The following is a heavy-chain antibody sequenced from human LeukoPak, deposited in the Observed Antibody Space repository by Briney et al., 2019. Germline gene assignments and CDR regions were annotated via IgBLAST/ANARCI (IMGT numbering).Heavy chain of an antibody. CDR2: INPNSGDT. V-gene: IGHV1-2*02. Sequence: ASVKVSCKASGYTFTGYYMHWVRQAPGQGLEWMGWINPNSGDTNYSQKFKDRVTMTGDTSISTAYLELSSLRSDDTAVYYCARGITIFGIRYYYYYMDVWGKGITVTVSS. CDR1: GYTFTGYY. CDR3: ARGITIFGIRYYYYYMDV. J-gene: IGHJ6*03. D-gene: IGHD3-3*01.